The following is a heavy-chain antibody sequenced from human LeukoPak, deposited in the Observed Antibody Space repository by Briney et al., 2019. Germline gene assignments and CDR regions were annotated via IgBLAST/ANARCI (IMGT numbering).Heavy chain of an antibody. CDR3: AKYENSYFDY. CDR2: IYHSGRT. V-gene: IGHV4-4*02. Sequence: GSLRLSCAASGFTFSSYAMSWVRQSPGKGLEWIGEIYHSGRTNYNPSLKSRVTISVDKSKNQFSLNLSSVTAADTAVYYCAKYENSYFDYWGQGTLVTVSS. CDR1: GFTFSSYAM. D-gene: IGHD1-7*01. J-gene: IGHJ4*02.